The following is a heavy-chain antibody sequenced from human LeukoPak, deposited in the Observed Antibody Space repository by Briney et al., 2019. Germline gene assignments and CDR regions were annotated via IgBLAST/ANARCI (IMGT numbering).Heavy chain of an antibody. CDR2: ISYDGSNK. J-gene: IGHJ4*02. V-gene: IGHV3-30*18. CDR1: GFTFSSYG. D-gene: IGHD3-22*01. CDR3: AKESYYDSSGSFDY. Sequence: GGSLRLSCAASGFTFSSYGMHWVRQAPGKGLEWVAVISYDGSNKYYADSVKGRFTISRDNSKNTLYLQMNSLRAEDTAVYYCAKESYYDSSGSFDYWGQGTLVTVSS.